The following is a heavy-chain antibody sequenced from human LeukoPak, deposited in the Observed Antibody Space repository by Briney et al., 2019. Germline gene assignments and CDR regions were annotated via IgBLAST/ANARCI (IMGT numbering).Heavy chain of an antibody. CDR1: GYTFTGYY. CDR3: ARGLEGIAAAGTYGAGYYYYMDV. CDR2: INPNSGGT. J-gene: IGHJ6*03. Sequence: ASVKVSCTASGYTFTGYYMHWVRQAPGQGLEWMGWINPNSGGTNYAQKFQGRVTMTRDTSISTAYMELSRLRSDDTAVYYCARGLEGIAAAGTYGAGYYYYMDVWGKGTTVTVSS. D-gene: IGHD6-13*01. V-gene: IGHV1-2*02.